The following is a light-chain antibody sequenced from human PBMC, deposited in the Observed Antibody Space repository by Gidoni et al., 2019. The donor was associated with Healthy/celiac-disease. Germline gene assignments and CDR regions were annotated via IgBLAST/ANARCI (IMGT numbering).Light chain of an antibody. CDR3: QQYGSSPPNLT. CDR2: GAS. J-gene: IGKJ4*01. Sequence: EIVLTQSPGTLSLSPGERATLSCRASQSVSSSYLAWYQQKPGQAPRLLIYGASSRATGIPDRFSGSGSGTDFTLTISRLEPEDCAVYYCQQYGSSPPNLTFGGGTKVEIK. V-gene: IGKV3-20*01. CDR1: QSVSSSY.